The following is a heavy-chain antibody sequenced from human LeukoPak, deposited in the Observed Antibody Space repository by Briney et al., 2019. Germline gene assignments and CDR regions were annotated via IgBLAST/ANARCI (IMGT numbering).Heavy chain of an antibody. Sequence: GGSLRLSCAASGFTFSSYAMSWVRQAPGKGLEWVSAISGSGGSTYYADSVKGLFTISIDNSKNTLYLQMNSLRAEDTAVYYCAKYRSWNDFWRGLDVDYWGQGTLVTVSS. D-gene: IGHD3-3*01. CDR1: GFTFSSYA. V-gene: IGHV3-23*01. CDR3: AKYRSWNDFWRGLDVDY. CDR2: ISGSGGST. J-gene: IGHJ4*02.